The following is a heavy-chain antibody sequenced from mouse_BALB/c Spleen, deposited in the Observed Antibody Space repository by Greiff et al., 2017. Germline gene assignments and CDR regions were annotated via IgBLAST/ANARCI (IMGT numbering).Heavy chain of an antibody. Sequence: EVQGVESGGGLVKPGGSLKLSCAASGFTFSSYAMSWVRQSPEKRLEWVAEISSGGSYTYYPDTVTGRFTISRDNAKNTLYLEMSSLRSEDTAMYYGASDPYGNYDWYFDVWGAGTTVTVSS. CDR1: GFTFSSYA. V-gene: IGHV5-9-4*01. CDR3: ASDPYGNYDWYFDV. CDR2: ISSGGSYT. D-gene: IGHD2-10*02. J-gene: IGHJ1*01.